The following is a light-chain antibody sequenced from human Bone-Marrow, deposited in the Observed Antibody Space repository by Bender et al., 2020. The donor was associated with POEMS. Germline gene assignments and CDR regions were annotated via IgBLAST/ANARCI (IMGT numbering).Light chain of an antibody. J-gene: IGLJ3*02. CDR1: SSNIGTNP. CDR3: AAWEGSLNGWV. CDR2: INN. V-gene: IGLV1-44*01. Sequence: QSVLTQPPSASGTPGQRVTISCSGSSSNIGTNPVNWYQQLPGTAPKLLIYINNQRPSGVPDRFSGSKSGTSASLAISGLQSEDKADYYCAAWEGSLNGWVFGGGTKLTVL.